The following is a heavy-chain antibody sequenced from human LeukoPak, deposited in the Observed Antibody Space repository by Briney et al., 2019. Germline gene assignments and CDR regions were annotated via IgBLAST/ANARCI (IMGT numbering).Heavy chain of an antibody. D-gene: IGHD4-17*01. Sequence: SVKVSCKASGGTFSSYAISWVRQAPGQGLEWMGRIIPIFGTANYAQKFQGRVTITTDESTSTAYMELSSLRSEDTAVYYCAREGATVTTYYYYYYMDVWGKGTTVTVSS. J-gene: IGHJ6*03. CDR1: GGTFSSYA. V-gene: IGHV1-69*05. CDR3: AREGATVTTYYYYYYMDV. CDR2: IIPIFGTA.